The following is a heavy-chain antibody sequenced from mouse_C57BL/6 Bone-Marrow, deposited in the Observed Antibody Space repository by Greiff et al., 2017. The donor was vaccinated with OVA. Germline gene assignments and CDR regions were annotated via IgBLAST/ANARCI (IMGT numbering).Heavy chain of an antibody. V-gene: IGHV10-1*01. CDR2: IRSKSNNYAT. J-gene: IGHJ4*01. CDR3: VRGYDYAMDY. Sequence: DVKLQESGGGLVQPKGSLKLSCAASGFSFNTYAMNWVRQAPGKGLEWVARIRSKSNNYATYYADSVKDRFTISRDDSESMLYLQMNNLKTEDTAMYYCVRGYDYAMDYWGQGTSVTVSS. D-gene: IGHD2-2*01. CDR1: GFSFNTYA.